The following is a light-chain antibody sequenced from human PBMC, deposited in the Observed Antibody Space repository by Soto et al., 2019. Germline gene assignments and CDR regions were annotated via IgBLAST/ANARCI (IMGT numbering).Light chain of an antibody. V-gene: IGKV1-17*01. CDR2: TAS. Sequence: DIQMTQSPSSLSASVGDRVTITCRASQDISNDLGWYQQKPGKAPKRLIYTASSLQSGVPSRFSGSGSGTEFTLTISSLQPEDFATYYCLQHNRYPRAFGQGTKLEIK. CDR3: LQHNRYPRA. CDR1: QDISND. J-gene: IGKJ2*01.